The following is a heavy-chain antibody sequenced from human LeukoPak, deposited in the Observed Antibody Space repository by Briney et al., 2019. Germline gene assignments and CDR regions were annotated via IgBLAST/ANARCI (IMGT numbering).Heavy chain of an antibody. D-gene: IGHD1-26*01. CDR1: GGSISSGDYY. V-gene: IGHV4-30-4*01. J-gene: IGHJ4*02. CDR3: ASARVDGRAYYFDY. Sequence: PSETLSLTCTVSGGSISSGDYYWSWIRQPPGKGLEWIGYIYYSGSTYYNPSLKSRVTISVDRSKNQFSLKLSSVTAADTAVYYCASARVDGRAYYFDYWGQGTLVTVSS. CDR2: IYYSGST.